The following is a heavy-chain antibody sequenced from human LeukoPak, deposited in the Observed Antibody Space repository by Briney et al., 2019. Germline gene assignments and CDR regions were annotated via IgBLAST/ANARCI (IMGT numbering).Heavy chain of an antibody. Sequence: SETLSLTCTVSGGSISNSNYYWGWIRQPPGKGLEWIGSIYYSGSTYYNPSLKSRVTISVDTSKNHFSLKLTSVTAADTAVYYCASGVVAATQGRYYFDYWGQGTLVTVSS. D-gene: IGHD2-15*01. CDR2: IYYSGST. V-gene: IGHV4-39*07. CDR1: GGSISNSNYY. CDR3: ASGVVAATQGRYYFDY. J-gene: IGHJ4*02.